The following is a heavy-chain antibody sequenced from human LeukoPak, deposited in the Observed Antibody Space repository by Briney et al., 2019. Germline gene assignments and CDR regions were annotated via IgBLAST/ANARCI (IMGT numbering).Heavy chain of an antibody. CDR3: ASQYSSGWYYFDY. Sequence: SETLSLTCTVSGGSISSYYWSWIRQPPGKGLEWIGYIYYSGSTYYNPSLKSRVTISVDTSKNQFSLKLSSVTAADTAVYYCASQYSSGWYYFDYWGQGTLVTVSS. J-gene: IGHJ4*02. CDR2: IYYSGST. CDR1: GGSISSYY. D-gene: IGHD6-19*01. V-gene: IGHV4-59*08.